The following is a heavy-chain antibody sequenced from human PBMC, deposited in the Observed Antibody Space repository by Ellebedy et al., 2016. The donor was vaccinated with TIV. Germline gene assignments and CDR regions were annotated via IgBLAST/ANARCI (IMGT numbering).Heavy chain of an antibody. Sequence: MPGGSLRLSCTVSGASISSSYWSWIRQPPGKDLEWLGYISNTGRTNYHPSLQSRVTISVDTSRNQFSWTLRSLTAADTAVDDWARDRRGSYDFWGQGTLLAVSS. CDR3: ARDRRGSYDF. J-gene: IGHJ4*02. V-gene: IGHV4-59*01. CDR1: GASISSSY. CDR2: ISNTGRT. D-gene: IGHD3-10*01.